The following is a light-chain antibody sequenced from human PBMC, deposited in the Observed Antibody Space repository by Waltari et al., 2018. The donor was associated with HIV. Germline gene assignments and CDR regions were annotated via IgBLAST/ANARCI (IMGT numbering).Light chain of an antibody. CDR3: SSYSTNTNNSPWV. J-gene: IGLJ3*02. CDR2: DVS. CDR1: TSDVGTYNY. Sequence: QSALAQPASVSGSPGQSITISCTGTTSDVGTYNYVSWYQQHPGKGPKLVIFDVSHRPAGISDRFSGSRAGNTASLTISGLRAEDEADYFCSSYSTNTNNSPWVFGGGTKVTVL. V-gene: IGLV2-14*03.